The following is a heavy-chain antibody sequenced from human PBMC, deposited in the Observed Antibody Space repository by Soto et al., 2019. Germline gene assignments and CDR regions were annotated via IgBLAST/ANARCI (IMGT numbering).Heavy chain of an antibody. Sequence: GGSLRLSCAASGFTFSSYGMHWVRQAPGKGLEWVAVISYDGSNKYYADSVKGRFTISRDNSKNTLYLQMNSLRAEDTAVYYCARGDGSGSYTPLFYYYYGMDVWGQGTTVTVSS. CDR2: ISYDGSNK. V-gene: IGHV3-30*03. D-gene: IGHD1-26*01. CDR3: ARGDGSGSYTPLFYYYYGMDV. CDR1: GFTFSSYG. J-gene: IGHJ6*02.